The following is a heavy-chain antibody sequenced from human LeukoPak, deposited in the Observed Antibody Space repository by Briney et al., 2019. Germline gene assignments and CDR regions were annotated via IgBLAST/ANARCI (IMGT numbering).Heavy chain of an antibody. V-gene: IGHV4-61*02. CDR1: GGSISSGSYY. CDR3: ARSTGYYDSSKGY. CDR2: IYTSGNT. D-gene: IGHD3-22*01. Sequence: PSETPSLTCTVSGGSISSGSYYWSWIRQPAGKGLEWIGRIYTSGNTNYNPSLKSRVTISVDTSKNQFSLKLSSVTAADTAVYYCARSTGYYDSSKGYWGQGTLVTVSS. J-gene: IGHJ4*02.